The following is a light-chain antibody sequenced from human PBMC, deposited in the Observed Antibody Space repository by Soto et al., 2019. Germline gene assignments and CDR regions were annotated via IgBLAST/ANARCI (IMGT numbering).Light chain of an antibody. CDR1: QSVSSNY. Sequence: ETVLTQSPGSLSVSPGERATLSCRASQSVSSNYLAWYQQKPGQAPRLLIYDAFHRATGIPDRFSGSGSGTDFTLTISRLEPEDFAVYYCQQYGTSPGRTFGQGTKVEIK. CDR2: DAF. J-gene: IGKJ1*01. V-gene: IGKV3-20*01. CDR3: QQYGTSPGRT.